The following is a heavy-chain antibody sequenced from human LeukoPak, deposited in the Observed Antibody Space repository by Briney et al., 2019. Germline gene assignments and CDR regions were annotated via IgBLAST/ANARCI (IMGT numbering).Heavy chain of an antibody. CDR2: ISSSSSTI. V-gene: IGHV3-48*01. D-gene: IGHD3-10*01. J-gene: IGHJ3*02. CDR3: ARDAFGARGIGGGLDI. Sequence: PGGSLRLSCAASGFTFSGYGMNWVRQAPGKGLEWVSYISSSSSTIYYADSVEGRFTISRDNAKNSLYLQMNSLRAEDTAVYYCARDAFGARGIGGGLDIWGQGTMVIVSS. CDR1: GFTFSGYG.